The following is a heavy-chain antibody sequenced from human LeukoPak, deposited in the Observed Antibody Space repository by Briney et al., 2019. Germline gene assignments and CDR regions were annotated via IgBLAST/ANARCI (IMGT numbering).Heavy chain of an antibody. CDR3: ARDSPPYNYDSSGYSEFDY. V-gene: IGHV3-21*01. J-gene: IGHJ4*02. CDR1: GFTFSSYS. D-gene: IGHD3-22*01. CDR2: ISSSSSYI. Sequence: GGSLRLSCAASGFTFSSYSMNWVRQAPGKGLEWVSSISSSSSYIYYADSVKGRFTISRDNAKNSLYLQMNSLRAEDTAVYYCARDSPPYNYDSSGYSEFDYWGQGTLVTVSS.